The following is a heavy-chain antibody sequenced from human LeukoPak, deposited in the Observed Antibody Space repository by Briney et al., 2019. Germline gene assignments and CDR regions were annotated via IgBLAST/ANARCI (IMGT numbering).Heavy chain of an antibody. J-gene: IGHJ4*02. Sequence: GGSLRLSCAASGFTVSSNYMAWVRQAPGKGLEWVSFVYGDYNAYYADSVKGRFTISRDNSANTLYLQMNSLRVEDTAVYYCARGIVGVIPIDYWGQGTLVTVSS. CDR1: GFTVSSNY. CDR2: VYGDYNA. D-gene: IGHD1-26*01. V-gene: IGHV3-53*01. CDR3: ARGIVGVIPIDY.